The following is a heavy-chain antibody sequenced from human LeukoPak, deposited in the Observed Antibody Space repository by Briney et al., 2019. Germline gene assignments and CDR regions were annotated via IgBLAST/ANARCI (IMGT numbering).Heavy chain of an antibody. Sequence: PSGTLSLTCGVSGGSITSTNWWSWVRQPPGQGLEWIGEVSLSGLTNFNPSLSSRVIMALDTSKNHLSLHLTSVTAADTAVYYCSRENGAFSPFGYWGQGYLVTVLS. J-gene: IGHJ4*02. V-gene: IGHV4-4*02. CDR1: GGSITSTNW. CDR2: VSLSGLT. CDR3: SRENGAFSPFGY. D-gene: IGHD2-8*01.